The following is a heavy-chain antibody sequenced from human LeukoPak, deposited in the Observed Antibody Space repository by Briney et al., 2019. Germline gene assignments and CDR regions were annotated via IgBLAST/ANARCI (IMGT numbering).Heavy chain of an antibody. J-gene: IGHJ4*02. CDR1: GGSISGYY. D-gene: IGHD3-16*01. V-gene: IGHV4-4*07. CDR3: ARVPRLGGYYFDY. CDR2: IYTSGST. Sequence: SETLSLTCSVSGGSISGYYWSWIRQPAGKGLEWIGRIYTSGSTNYNPSLKSRVTISVDTSKNQFSLKLSSVTAADTAIYYCARVPRLGGYYFDYWGQGTLVTVSS.